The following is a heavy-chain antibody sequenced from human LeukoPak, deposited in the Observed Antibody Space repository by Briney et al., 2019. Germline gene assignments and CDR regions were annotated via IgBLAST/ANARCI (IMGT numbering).Heavy chain of an antibody. CDR3: AKDFCSGGVCYFDY. CDR1: GFTFSNYA. CDR2: IRYDGSSE. J-gene: IGHJ4*02. Sequence: GGSLRLSCAASGFTFSNYALHWVRQAPGKGLEWVAFIRYDGSSESYADSVKGRFTISRDNSKNTLYLQINSVRVEDTAVYYCAKDFCSGGVCYFDYWGPGNPGHRLL. V-gene: IGHV3-30*02. D-gene: IGHD2-15*01.